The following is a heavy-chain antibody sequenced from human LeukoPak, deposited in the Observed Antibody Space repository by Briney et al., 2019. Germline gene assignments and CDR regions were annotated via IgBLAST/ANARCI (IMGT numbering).Heavy chain of an antibody. CDR3: ARTPTFGDYFGYYYGMDV. D-gene: IGHD4-17*01. Sequence: ASVKVSCKASGYTFTSYDINWVRQATGQGLEWMGWMNPNSGNTGYAQKFQGRVTMTRNTSISTAYMELSSLRSEDTAMYYCARTPTFGDYFGYYYGMDVWGQGTTVTVSS. J-gene: IGHJ6*02. CDR2: MNPNSGNT. V-gene: IGHV1-8*01. CDR1: GYTFTSYD.